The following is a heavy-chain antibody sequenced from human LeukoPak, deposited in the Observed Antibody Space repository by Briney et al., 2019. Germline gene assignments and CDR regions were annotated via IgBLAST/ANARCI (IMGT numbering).Heavy chain of an antibody. Sequence: PGGSLRLSCAASGFTFSSYAKGWVRGAPGKGLEWVSAISGSGGSTYYADSVKGRFTFSRDNSKTTLYLQMNSLRAEDTAVYYCAKVTMVRGVIRAFDYWGQGTLVTVSS. J-gene: IGHJ4*02. CDR2: ISGSGGST. D-gene: IGHD3-10*01. V-gene: IGHV3-23*01. CDR3: AKVTMVRGVIRAFDY. CDR1: GFTFSSYA.